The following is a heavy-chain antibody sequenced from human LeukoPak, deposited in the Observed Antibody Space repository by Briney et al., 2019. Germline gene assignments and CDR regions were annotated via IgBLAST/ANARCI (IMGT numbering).Heavy chain of an antibody. V-gene: IGHV4-39*07. CDR1: GGSISSSSYY. CDR3: ARVRWAGYYGSGSYLD. J-gene: IGHJ4*02. Sequence: SETLSLTCTVSGGSISSSSYYWGWIRQPPRKGLEWIGSIYYSGSTYYNPSLKSRVTISVGTSKNQFSLKLSSVTAADTAVYYCARVRWAGYYGSGSYLDWGQGTLVTVSS. D-gene: IGHD3-10*01. CDR2: IYYSGST.